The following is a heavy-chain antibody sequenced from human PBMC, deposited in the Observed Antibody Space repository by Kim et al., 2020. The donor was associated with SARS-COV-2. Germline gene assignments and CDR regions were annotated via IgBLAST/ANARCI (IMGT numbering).Heavy chain of an antibody. D-gene: IGHD1-1*01. V-gene: IGHV3-74*01. CDR1: GFTFSSYW. Sequence: GGSLRLSCAASGFTFSSYWMHWVRQAPGEGLVWVSRINSDGSSTSYANSVKGRFTVSRDNAKNTLYLQMNSLRAEDTAVYYCANNWNFDYWGKGTLVTVSP. CDR3: ANNWNFDY. J-gene: IGHJ4*02. CDR2: INSDGSST.